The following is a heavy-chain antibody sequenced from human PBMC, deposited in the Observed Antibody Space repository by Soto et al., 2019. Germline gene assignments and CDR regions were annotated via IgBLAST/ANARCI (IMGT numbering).Heavy chain of an antibody. Sequence: GGSLRLSCAASGFTFSSYGMHWVRQAPGKGLEWVAVIWYDGSNKYYADSVKGRFTISRDNSKNTLYLQMNSLRAEDTAVYYCARDRPGWPAPYYFDYWGQGTLVTVSS. CDR1: GFTFSSYG. D-gene: IGHD2-15*01. V-gene: IGHV3-33*01. CDR3: ARDRPGWPAPYYFDY. CDR2: IWYDGSNK. J-gene: IGHJ4*02.